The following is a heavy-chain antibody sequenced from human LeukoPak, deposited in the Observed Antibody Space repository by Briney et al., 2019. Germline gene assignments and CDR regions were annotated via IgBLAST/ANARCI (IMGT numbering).Heavy chain of an antibody. CDR2: ISSSSSYI. Sequence: PGGSLRLSCAASGFTFSSYSMNWVRQAPGKGLEWVSSISSSSSYIYYADSVKGRFTISRDNSKNTLYLQMNSLRAEDTAVYYCARVYYYGSGFFSYYYMDVWGKGTTVTISS. J-gene: IGHJ6*03. CDR1: GFTFSSYS. CDR3: ARVYYYGSGFFSYYYMDV. D-gene: IGHD3-10*01. V-gene: IGHV3-21*01.